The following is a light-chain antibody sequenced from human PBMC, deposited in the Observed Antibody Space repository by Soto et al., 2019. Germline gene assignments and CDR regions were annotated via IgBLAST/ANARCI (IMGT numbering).Light chain of an antibody. CDR2: GAS. CDR1: QSVNSNY. CDR3: QQYGSSPYT. J-gene: IGKJ2*01. V-gene: IGKV3-20*01. Sequence: EIVLTQSPGTLSLSPGERATLSCRASQSVNSNYFAWYQQKPGQAPRLLIYGASSRATDNPDRFSGSGSGTDFTLTISRLEPADFAVYYCQQYGSSPYTFGQGTKLEIK.